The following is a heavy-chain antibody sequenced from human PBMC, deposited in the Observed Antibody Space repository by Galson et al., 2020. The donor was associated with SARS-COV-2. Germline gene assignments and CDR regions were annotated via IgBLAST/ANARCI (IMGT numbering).Heavy chain of an antibody. V-gene: IGHV4-59*01. Sequence: SETLSLTRTISGGSISSYYWDWIRQPPGKGLEWIGIGYYSWHAEYNPTLNGRVSISVATSKNQFSLKLTSVSAADTAVYFCARRSPSYSGVKFHRYFDCWGQGIVGTVAS. D-gene: IGHD1-26*01. CDR1: GGSISSYY. CDR2: GYYSWHA. CDR3: ARRSPSYSGVKFHRYFDC. J-gene: IGHJ4*02.